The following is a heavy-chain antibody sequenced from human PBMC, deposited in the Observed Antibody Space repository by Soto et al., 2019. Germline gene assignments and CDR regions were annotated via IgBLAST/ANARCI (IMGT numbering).Heavy chain of an antibody. V-gene: IGHV4-59*11. D-gene: IGHD3-10*01. Sequence: AETLSLTCTVFGDSISGLYWSWIRQPPGKGLEWIGYINYAGSTYYSPSLQSRVTISLDSSKNQFSLILTSVTAADTAVYFCARFRRNYFDNWGQGTLVTVS. J-gene: IGHJ4*02. CDR3: ARFRRNYFDN. CDR2: INYAGST. CDR1: GDSISGLY.